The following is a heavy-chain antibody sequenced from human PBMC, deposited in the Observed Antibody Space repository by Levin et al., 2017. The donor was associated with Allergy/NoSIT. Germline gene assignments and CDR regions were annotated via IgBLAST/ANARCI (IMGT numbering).Heavy chain of an antibody. Sequence: GSLRLSCTVSGGSISSYYWSWIRQPPGKGLEWIGYIYYSGSTNYNPSLKSRVTISVDTSKNQFSLKLSSVTAADTAVYYCARHAASPSYALDYWGQGTLVTVSS. J-gene: IGHJ4*02. CDR2: IYYSGST. CDR3: ARHAASPSYALDY. CDR1: GGSISSYY. V-gene: IGHV4-59*08. D-gene: IGHD2-2*01.